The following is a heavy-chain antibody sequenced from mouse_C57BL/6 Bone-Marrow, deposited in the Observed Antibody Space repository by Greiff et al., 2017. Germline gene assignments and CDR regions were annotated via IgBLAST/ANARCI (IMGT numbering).Heavy chain of an antibody. CDR1: GFNIKDDY. J-gene: IGHJ1*03. CDR2: IDPENGDT. D-gene: IGHD1-1*01. Sequence: EVKLVESGAELVRPGASVKLSCTASGFNIKDDYMHWVKQRPEQGLEWIGWIDPENGDTEYASKFQGKATITADTSSNTAYLQLSSLTSEDTAVYYGTTPYYGSSYGYWYFAVWGTGTTVTVSS. V-gene: IGHV14-4*01. CDR3: TTPYYGSSYGYWYFAV.